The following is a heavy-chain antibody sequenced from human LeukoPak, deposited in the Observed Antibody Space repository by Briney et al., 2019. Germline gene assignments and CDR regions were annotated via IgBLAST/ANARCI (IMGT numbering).Heavy chain of an antibody. V-gene: IGHV3-21*01. CDR2: ISSSSSYI. Sequence: GGSLRLSCAASGFTFSSYSMNWVRQAPGKGLEWVSSISSSSSYIYYADSVKGRFTISRDNSKNTLYLQMNSLRAEDTAVYYCARGMGDYYDSSGPSFDIWGQGTMVTVSS. J-gene: IGHJ3*02. D-gene: IGHD3-22*01. CDR1: GFTFSSYS. CDR3: ARGMGDYYDSSGPSFDI.